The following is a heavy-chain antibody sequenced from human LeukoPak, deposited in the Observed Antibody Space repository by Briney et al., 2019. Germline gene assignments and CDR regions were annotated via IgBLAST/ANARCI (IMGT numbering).Heavy chain of an antibody. CDR1: GFTFSNYW. CDR3: ARPRTRYYYYYGMDV. J-gene: IGHJ6*02. D-gene: IGHD3-3*01. V-gene: IGHV3-7*01. CDR2: INKDGSEK. Sequence: GGSLRLPCAASGFTFSNYWMAWIRHAPGRGLEWVANINKDGSEKYYVDSVKGRFTISRDNAKNSLYLQMNSLRAEDTAVYYCARPRTRYYYYYGMDVWGQGTTVTVSS.